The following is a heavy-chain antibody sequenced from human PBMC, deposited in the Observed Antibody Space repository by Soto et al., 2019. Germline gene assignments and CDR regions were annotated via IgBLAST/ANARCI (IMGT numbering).Heavy chain of an antibody. J-gene: IGHJ4*02. CDR1: GYIIKNYW. V-gene: IGHV5-51*01. CDR3: FRGGVTSRTFDY. D-gene: IGHD3-16*01. CDR2: IFPDDSDT. Sequence: GESLKISCQASGYIIKNYWIGWVRQMPGQGLEWMGIIFPDDSDTRYSPSFQGHVTISVDKSISTAYVQWSSLKASDSAIYYCFRGGVTSRTFDYWGQGTLVTVSS.